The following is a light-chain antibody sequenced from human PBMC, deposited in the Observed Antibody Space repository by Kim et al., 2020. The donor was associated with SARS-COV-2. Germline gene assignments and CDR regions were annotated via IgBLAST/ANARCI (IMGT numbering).Light chain of an antibody. V-gene: IGLV1-47*01. CDR2: KND. Sequence: PGQRVTISCSGRTSNIGNNYVSWYQQLPGMAPKLLIYKNDQRPSGVPDRFSGSKSGTSAFLAISGLRSEDEADYYCAAWDDSLRGVFGGGTQLTVL. CDR3: AAWDDSLRGV. J-gene: IGLJ2*01. CDR1: TSNIGNNY.